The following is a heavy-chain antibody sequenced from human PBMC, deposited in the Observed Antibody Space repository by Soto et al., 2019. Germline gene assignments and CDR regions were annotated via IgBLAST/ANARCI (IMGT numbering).Heavy chain of an antibody. CDR1: GYTFTGYY. V-gene: IGHV1-2*02. D-gene: IGHD1-26*01. J-gene: IGHJ3*02. CDR3: ARDASELLGGAFDI. Sequence: ASVKVSCKASGYTFTGYYMHWVRQAPGQGLEWMGWINPNSGGTNYAQKFQGRVTMTRDTSISTAYMELSRLRSDDTAVYYCARDASELLGGAFDIWGQGTMVTVSS. CDR2: INPNSGGT.